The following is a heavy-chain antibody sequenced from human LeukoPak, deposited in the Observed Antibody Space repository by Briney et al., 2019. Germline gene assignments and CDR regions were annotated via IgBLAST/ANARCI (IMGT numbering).Heavy chain of an antibody. V-gene: IGHV1-2*02. D-gene: IGHD3-10*01. J-gene: IGHJ4*02. CDR2: INPNSGGT. Sequence: ASVKASCKASGYTFTGYYIHGVRQAPGQRRGWMGWINPNSGGTSYAQKFQGRVTLTRDPSTSTAYMELSRLTSDDTAVYYCARERYGSGSYYFDYWGQGNLVTVSS. CDR1: GYTFTGYY. CDR3: ARERYGSGSYYFDY.